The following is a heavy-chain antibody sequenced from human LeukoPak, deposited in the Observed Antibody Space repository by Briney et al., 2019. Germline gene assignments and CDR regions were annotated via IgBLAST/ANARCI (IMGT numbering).Heavy chain of an antibody. Sequence: SETLSLTCTVSGGSISSSSYYWGWIRQPPGKGLEWIGSIYYSGSTYYNPSLKSRVTISVDTSKNQFSLKLSSVTAADTAVYYCARGGAAAGREFDYWGQGTLVTVSS. J-gene: IGHJ4*02. V-gene: IGHV4-39*07. CDR2: IYYSGST. CDR3: ARGGAAAGREFDY. D-gene: IGHD6-13*01. CDR1: GGSISSSSYY.